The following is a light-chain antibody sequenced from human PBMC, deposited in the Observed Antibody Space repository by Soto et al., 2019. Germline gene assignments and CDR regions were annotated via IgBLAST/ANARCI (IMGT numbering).Light chain of an antibody. CDR1: QSISSW. V-gene: IGKV1-5*01. CDR3: QHYNSYSEA. CDR2: DAS. Sequence: IHMTHSPSTLSASVLYRVTITFLASQSISSWLAWYQQKPGKAPKVLIFDASSLESGVPSRFSGSGSATEFTLTISSLQPDDFATYYCQHYNSYSEAFGQGTKVDIK. J-gene: IGKJ1*01.